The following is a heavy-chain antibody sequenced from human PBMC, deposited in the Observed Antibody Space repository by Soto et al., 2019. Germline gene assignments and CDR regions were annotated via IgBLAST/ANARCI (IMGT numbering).Heavy chain of an antibody. CDR2: IIPILGIA. CDR3: ATPFGSSGN. J-gene: IGHJ4*02. D-gene: IGHD3-10*01. V-gene: IGHV1-69*02. CDR1: GGTFSSYI. Sequence: QVQLVQSGAEVKKPGSSVKVSCKASGGTFSSYIISWVRQAPGQGLEWMGRIIPILGIANYAQKFQGKVTITADKSTSTAYMELSSLRSEDTAVYYCATPFGSSGNWGQGTLVTVSS.